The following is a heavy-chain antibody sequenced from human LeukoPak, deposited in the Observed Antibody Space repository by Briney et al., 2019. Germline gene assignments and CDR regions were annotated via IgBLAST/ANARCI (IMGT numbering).Heavy chain of an antibody. V-gene: IGHV1-46*03. CDR1: GYTFTSYY. J-gene: IGHJ5*02. CDR2: INPSGGST. CDR3: ARDLDIVATTRNWFDP. D-gene: IGHD5-12*01. Sequence: ALVKVSCKASGYTFTSYYMHWVRQAPGQGLEWMGIINPSGGSTSYAQKFQGRVTMTRDTSTSTVYMELSSLRSEDTAVYYCARDLDIVATTRNWFDPWGQGTLVTVSS.